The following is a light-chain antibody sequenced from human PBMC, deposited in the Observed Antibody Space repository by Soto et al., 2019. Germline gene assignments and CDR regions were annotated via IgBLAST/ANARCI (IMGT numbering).Light chain of an antibody. CDR1: SSGVGSYNF. Sequence: QSALTQPASVSGSPGQSITISCTGTSSGVGSYNFVSWYQQLPGKAPKLMIYEVSNRPSGVSNRFSGSKSGNTASLTISGLQAEDEADYYCSSYTTSSNYVFGSGTKGTVL. CDR3: SSYTTSSNYV. CDR2: EVS. V-gene: IGLV2-14*01. J-gene: IGLJ1*01.